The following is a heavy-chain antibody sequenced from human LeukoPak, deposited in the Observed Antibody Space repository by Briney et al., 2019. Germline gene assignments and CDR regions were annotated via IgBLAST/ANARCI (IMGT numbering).Heavy chain of an antibody. J-gene: IGHJ5*02. CDR3: ARSHWNYDNFFDP. CDR2: TYYRSKWYH. Sequence: PSQTLSLTCAISGDSVSSNSAAWSWIRQSPSRGLEWLGRTYYRSKWYHDYAVSVKSRITINPDTSKNQFSLQLNSVTPEDTAVYYCARSHWNYDNFFDPWGQGSLVTVSS. CDR1: GDSVSSNSAA. D-gene: IGHD1-7*01. V-gene: IGHV6-1*01.